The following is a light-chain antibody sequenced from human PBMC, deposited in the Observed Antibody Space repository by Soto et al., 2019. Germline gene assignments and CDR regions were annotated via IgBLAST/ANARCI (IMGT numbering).Light chain of an antibody. CDR2: DVS. J-gene: IGLJ1*01. CDR3: CSDDGRYTYV. V-gene: IGLV2-11*01. Sequence: QSALTQPRSVSGSPGQSVTISCTGTSSDVGGYNYVSWYQQHPGKAPKLMIYDVSKRPSGVPDRFSGSKSGNTASLTISGRQDEEDADYYCCSDDGRYTYVFGTGTKVTVL. CDR1: SSDVGGYNY.